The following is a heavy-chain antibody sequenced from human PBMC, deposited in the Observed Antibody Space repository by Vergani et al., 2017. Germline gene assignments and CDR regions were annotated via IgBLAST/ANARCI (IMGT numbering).Heavy chain of an antibody. CDR1: GFSLSTSGVG. CDR3: AHRETRRDAFDI. D-gene: IGHD4-11*01. V-gene: IGHV2-5*01. CDR2: IYWNDDK. Sequence: QITLKESGPTLVKPTQTLTLTCTFSGFSLSTSGVGVGWIRQPPGKALEWLALIYWNDDKRYSPSLNSRLTITKDTSKNQVVLTMTSLDPVDTATYYCAHRETRRDAFDIWGQGTMVTVSS. J-gene: IGHJ3*02.